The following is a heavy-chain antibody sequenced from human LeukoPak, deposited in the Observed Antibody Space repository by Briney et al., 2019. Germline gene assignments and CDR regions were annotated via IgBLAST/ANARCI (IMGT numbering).Heavy chain of an antibody. Sequence: GASVKVSCKASGYTFVRYGIAWVRQAPGQGLEWMGWINTYNGKTNSTQNFQGKVTMTTDTSTTTAYMELRNLRSDDTAVYYCARVLFRDSFLRGVINWIDPWGQGTLVTVSS. V-gene: IGHV1-18*04. J-gene: IGHJ5*02. CDR3: ARVLFRDSFLRGVINWIDP. CDR1: GYTFVRYG. CDR2: INTYNGKT. D-gene: IGHD3-10*01.